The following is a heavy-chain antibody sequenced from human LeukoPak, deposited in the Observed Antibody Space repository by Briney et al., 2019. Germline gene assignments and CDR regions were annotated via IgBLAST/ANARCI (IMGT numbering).Heavy chain of an antibody. J-gene: IGHJ4*02. CDR1: GFTFSSYA. CDR2: ISSGSSAI. V-gene: IGHV3-48*02. CDR3: ARDRDYGFDY. Sequence: PGGSLRLSCVASGFTFSSYAMDWVRQAPGKGLEWPSYISSGSSAIFYSDSVKGRFTIFRDNAENSLYLQMNSLRDEDTAVYYCARDRDYGFDYWGQGTLVTVSS. D-gene: IGHD4-17*01.